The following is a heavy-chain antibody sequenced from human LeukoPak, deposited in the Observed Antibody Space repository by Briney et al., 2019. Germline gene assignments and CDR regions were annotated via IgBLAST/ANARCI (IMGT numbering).Heavy chain of an antibody. CDR3: ARGRGSD. J-gene: IGHJ4*02. Sequence: GGSLRLSCEASRFTDSSDFMGWVRQAPGKGLEWVSIIHRGGTTYYADSVKGRFTTSRDSFKNTLDLQMNSLRAEGTAVYYCARGRGSDWGQGTLVTVSS. D-gene: IGHD2-15*01. V-gene: IGHV3-53*01. CDR2: IHRGGTT. CDR1: RFTDSSDF.